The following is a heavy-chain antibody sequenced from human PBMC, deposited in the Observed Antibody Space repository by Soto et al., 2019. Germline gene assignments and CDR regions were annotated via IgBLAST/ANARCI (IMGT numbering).Heavy chain of an antibody. D-gene: IGHD3-10*01. J-gene: IGHJ6*02. Sequence: SETLSLTCAVYGGSFSGYYWSWIRQPPGKGLEWIGEINHSGSTNYNPSLKSRVTISVDTSKNQFSLKLSSVTAADTAVYYCARGIGMVRGVTVYYYYGMDVWGQGTTVTVSS. CDR1: GGSFSGYY. CDR2: INHSGST. CDR3: ARGIGMVRGVTVYYYYGMDV. V-gene: IGHV4-34*01.